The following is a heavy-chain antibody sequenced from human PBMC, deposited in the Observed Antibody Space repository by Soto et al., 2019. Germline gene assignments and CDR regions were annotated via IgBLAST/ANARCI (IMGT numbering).Heavy chain of an antibody. CDR1: GGSISRYY. CDR2: IHYSGST. V-gene: IGHV4-59*01. Sequence: SETLSLTCNVSGGSISRYYWSWIRQPPGKGLEWIGYIHYSGSTKYNPSLKSLVTISVDTSKNQFSLKLTSVTAADTAVYFCARVPAVASTIPSLWFDPWGQGTLVTVSS. D-gene: IGHD6-19*01. CDR3: ARVPAVASTIPSLWFDP. J-gene: IGHJ5*02.